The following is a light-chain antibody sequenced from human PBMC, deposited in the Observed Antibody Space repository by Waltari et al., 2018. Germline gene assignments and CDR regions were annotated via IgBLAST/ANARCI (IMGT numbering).Light chain of an antibody. CDR3: QMYNGAPRT. V-gene: IGKV1-27*01. CDR2: DAS. CDR1: QGIATY. Sequence: DVRVTQSPSSLSAAAGHRVTITCRASQGIATYLAWYQQKPGRLPTLLMYDASPLRSGVPPRFRGSGSGTDFTLTITSPQPEDVATYYCQMYNGAPRTFGQGTKVEI. J-gene: IGKJ1*01.